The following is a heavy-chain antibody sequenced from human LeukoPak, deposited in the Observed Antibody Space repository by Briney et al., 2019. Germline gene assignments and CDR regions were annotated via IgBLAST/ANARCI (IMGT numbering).Heavy chain of an antibody. CDR2: INHSGST. CDR3: ARDSIHRRTTPFDY. J-gene: IGHJ4*02. D-gene: IGHD1-7*01. CDR1: GGSFSGYF. Sequence: SETLSLTCTVYGGSFSGYFWSWIRQPPGKGLEWIGEINHSGSTNYNPSLKSRVTISVDTSKNQFSLKLSSVTAADTAVYYCARDSIHRRTTPFDYWGQGTLVTVSS. V-gene: IGHV4-34*01.